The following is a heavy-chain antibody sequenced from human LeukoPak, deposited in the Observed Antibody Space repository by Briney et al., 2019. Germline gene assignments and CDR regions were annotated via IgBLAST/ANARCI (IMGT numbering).Heavy chain of an antibody. J-gene: IGHJ4*02. Sequence: GGSQRLSCAASGLTVTTRYMSWVRQAPGKGLEWVSIIYSGGSTYYADSVKGRFTISKDDSKNTLYLQMNNLRVEDTAVYYCARPSSGGLSEDYWGQGTLVTVSS. CDR1: GLTVTTRY. V-gene: IGHV3-53*01. CDR2: IYSGGST. D-gene: IGHD3-10*01. CDR3: ARPSSGGLSEDY.